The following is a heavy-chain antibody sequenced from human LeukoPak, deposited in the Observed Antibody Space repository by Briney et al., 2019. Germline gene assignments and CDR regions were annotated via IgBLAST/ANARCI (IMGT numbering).Heavy chain of an antibody. Sequence: SETLSLTCTVSGDSVSSHLWSWIRQPPGKGLEWIGYIYYSGGTNYNPSLKSRFTVSIDTSNNRFSLNLSSVTTADTAVYYCARGVLTTVSYYMDVGGKGTTVTVPS. J-gene: IGHJ6*03. D-gene: IGHD4-11*01. V-gene: IGHV4-59*02. CDR3: ARGVLTTVSYYMDV. CDR2: IYYSGGT. CDR1: GDSVSSHL.